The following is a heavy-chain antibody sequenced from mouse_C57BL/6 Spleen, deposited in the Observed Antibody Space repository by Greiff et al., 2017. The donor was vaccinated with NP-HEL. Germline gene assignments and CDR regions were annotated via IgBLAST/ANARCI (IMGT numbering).Heavy chain of an antibody. CDR2: ISSGGSYT. CDR3: ARHDRSSGYVEGYYFDY. V-gene: IGHV5-6*01. Sequence: EVQLVESGGDLVKPGGSLKLSCAASGFTFSSYGMSWVRQTPDKRLEWVATISSGGSYTYYPDSVKGRFTISRDNAKNTLYLQMSSLKSEDTAMYYCARHDRSSGYVEGYYFDYWGQGTTLTVSS. J-gene: IGHJ2*01. D-gene: IGHD3-2*02. CDR1: GFTFSSYG.